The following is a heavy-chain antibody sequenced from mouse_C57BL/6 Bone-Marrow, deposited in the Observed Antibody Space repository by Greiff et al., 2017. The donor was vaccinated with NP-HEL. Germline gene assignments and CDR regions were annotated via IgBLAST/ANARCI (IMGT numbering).Heavy chain of an antibody. CDR2: IHPNSGST. D-gene: IGHD2-3*01. CDR1: GYTFTSYW. Sequence: QVQLKQPGAELVKPGASVKLSCKASGYTFTSYWMHWVKQRPGQGLEWIGMIHPNSGSTNYNEKFKSKATLTVDKSSSTAYMQLSSLTSEDSAVYYCASEAPDGYHWYFDVWGTGTTVTVSS. V-gene: IGHV1-64*01. CDR3: ASEAPDGYHWYFDV. J-gene: IGHJ1*03.